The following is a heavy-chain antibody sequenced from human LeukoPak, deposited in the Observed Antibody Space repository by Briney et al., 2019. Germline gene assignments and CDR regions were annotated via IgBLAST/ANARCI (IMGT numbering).Heavy chain of an antibody. CDR2: VSGSGGST. D-gene: IGHD1-7*01. CDR3: ARDDDWNYEDY. V-gene: IGHV3-23*01. J-gene: IGHJ4*02. Sequence: GGSLRLSCAASGFTFSNYAMSWVRQAPGKGLEWVSAVSGSGGSTYYADSVKGRFTISRDNSNNTLYLQMNSLRAEDTAVYYCARDDDWNYEDYWGQGTLVTVSS. CDR1: GFTFSNYA.